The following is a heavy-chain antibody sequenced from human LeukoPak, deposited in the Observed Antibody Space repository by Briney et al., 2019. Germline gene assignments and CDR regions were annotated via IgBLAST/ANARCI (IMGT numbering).Heavy chain of an antibody. CDR2: ISGSGGST. D-gene: IGHD2-2*01. Sequence: PGGSLRLSCVASGFTFSSYEMNWVRQAPGKGLEWVSAISGSGGSTYYADSVKGRCTISRDNSKNTLYLQMNSLRAEDTAVYYCAKSIYCSSTSCYRAGFDYWGQGTLVTVSS. CDR3: AKSIYCSSTSCYRAGFDY. J-gene: IGHJ4*02. CDR1: GFTFSSYE. V-gene: IGHV3-23*01.